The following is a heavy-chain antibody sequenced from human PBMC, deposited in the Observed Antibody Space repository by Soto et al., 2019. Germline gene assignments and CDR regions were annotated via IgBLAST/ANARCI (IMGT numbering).Heavy chain of an antibody. D-gene: IGHD3-10*01. CDR3: ARDVASGTNYFDY. Sequence: SETLSLPCTVSGASISYYYWSWIRQPPGKGLEWIGYIYYSGSTNYNPPLKSRVTISVDTSKNQFSLKLNSVSAADTAVYYCARDVASGTNYFDYWGQGTLVTFSS. J-gene: IGHJ4*02. CDR1: GASISYYY. CDR2: IYYSGST. V-gene: IGHV4-59*01.